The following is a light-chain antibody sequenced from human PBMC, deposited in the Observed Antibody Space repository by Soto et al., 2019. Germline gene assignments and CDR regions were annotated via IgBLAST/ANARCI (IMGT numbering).Light chain of an antibody. V-gene: IGLV1-51*01. CDR3: ATWDSSLSAWL. CDR2: DNN. CDR1: SSNIGNNY. J-gene: IGLJ3*02. Sequence: QSVLTQPPSVSAAPGQKVTISCSGGSSNIGNNYVSWYQQVVGTAPKLLIFDNNKRPSGIPDRFSGSKSGTSATLGIAGLQTGDAADYYCATWDSSLSAWLFGGGTQLTVL.